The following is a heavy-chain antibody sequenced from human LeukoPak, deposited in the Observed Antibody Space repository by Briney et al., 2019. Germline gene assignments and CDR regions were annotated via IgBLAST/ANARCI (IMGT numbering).Heavy chain of an antibody. D-gene: IGHD3-9*01. J-gene: IGHJ6*02. CDR1: GYTFTSYG. CDR2: ISAYNGNT. V-gene: IGHV1-18*01. Sequence: ASVKVSCKASGYTFTSYGISWVRQAPGQGLEWMGWISAYNGNTNYAQKLQGRVTMTTDTSTSTAYMELRNLRSDDTAVYYCAATYYDILTGYFNYYYGMDVWGQGTTVTVSS. CDR3: AATYYDILTGYFNYYYGMDV.